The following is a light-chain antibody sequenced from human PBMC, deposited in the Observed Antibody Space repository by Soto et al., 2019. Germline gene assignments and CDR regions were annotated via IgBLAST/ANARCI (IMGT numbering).Light chain of an antibody. Sequence: QSALTQPASVSGSPGQSITISCTGASSDISNYNYVSWYQQHPNTAPKLMIYEVSNRPSGISHRFSGSKSGNTASLTISGLQAEDEAHYYCSSYTSGSTLVFGTGT. J-gene: IGLJ1*01. CDR3: SSYTSGSTLV. CDR2: EVS. CDR1: SSDISNYNY. V-gene: IGLV2-14*01.